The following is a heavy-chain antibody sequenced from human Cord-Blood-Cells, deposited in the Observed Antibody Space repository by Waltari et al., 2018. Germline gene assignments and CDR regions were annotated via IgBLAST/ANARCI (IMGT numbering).Heavy chain of an antibody. CDR1: GGTFSSYA. Sequence: QVQLVQSGAEVKKPGSSVKVSCKASGGTFSSYAISWVRKAPGQGLEWMGGITPTFGTANYAQKVQGGGTITADEATGTAYMELTSRCSEDTPVYYCGSRGYCSCTRCYDNWFDPWGQGTLVTVS. D-gene: IGHD2-2*01. V-gene: IGHV1-69*01. CDR2: ITPTFGTA. CDR3: GSRGYCSCTRCYDNWFDP. J-gene: IGHJ5*02.